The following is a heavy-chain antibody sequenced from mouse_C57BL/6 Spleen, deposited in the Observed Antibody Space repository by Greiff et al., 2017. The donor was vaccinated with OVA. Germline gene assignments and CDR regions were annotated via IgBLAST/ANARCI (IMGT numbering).Heavy chain of an antibody. V-gene: IGHV10-1*01. CDR3: VRHSNYGYFDV. J-gene: IGHJ1*03. CDR1: GFSFNTYA. D-gene: IGHD2-5*01. CDR2: IRSKSNNYAT. Sequence: GGGLVQPKGSLKLSCAASGFSFNTYAMNWVRQAPGKGLEWVARIRSKSNNYATYYADSVKDRFTISRDDSESMLYLQMNNLKTEDTAMYYCVRHSNYGYFDVWGTGTTVTVSS.